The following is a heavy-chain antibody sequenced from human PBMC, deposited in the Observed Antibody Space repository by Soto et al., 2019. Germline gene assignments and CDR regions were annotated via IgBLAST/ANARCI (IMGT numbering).Heavy chain of an antibody. V-gene: IGHV1-18*01. CDR2: VSPYHADT. CDR1: GYTFTTYG. D-gene: IGHD2-8*01. Sequence: DSVKVSCKASGYTFTTYGINWVRQAPAQGLEWMGWVSPYHADTSYAQNVQGRVTMTTDSATRTAYLELRSLRSHDTAVYCCASEMGHIDVWGRGTAVTVAS. J-gene: IGHJ6*02. CDR3: ASEMGHIDV.